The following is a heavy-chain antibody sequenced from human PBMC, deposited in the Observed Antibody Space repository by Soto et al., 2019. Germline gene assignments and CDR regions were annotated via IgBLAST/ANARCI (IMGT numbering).Heavy chain of an antibody. V-gene: IGHV4-34*01. CDR3: VRIRYQLPSSVLWLDP. Sequence: SETLSLICAVYGGFLSESYWTWIRQPPGKGLEWIGEINHVGGTNYNPSLKSRVTMSVDTSQNQFSLRLISVTAADTAMYFCVRIRYQLPSSVLWLDPWGQGTPVTVSS. D-gene: IGHD3-16*01. CDR2: INHVGGT. CDR1: GGFLSESY. J-gene: IGHJ5*02.